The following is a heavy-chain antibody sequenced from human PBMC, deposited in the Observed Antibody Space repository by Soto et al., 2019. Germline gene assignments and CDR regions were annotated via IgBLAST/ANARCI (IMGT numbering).Heavy chain of an antibody. CDR3: TKANRYCSGANCFTFDY. CDR1: GFTFSNYA. CDR2: FSSGGGGT. D-gene: IGHD2-15*01. Sequence: GGSLRLSCTASGFTFSNYAMSWVRQAPGKGLEWVSTFSSGGGGTYYADSVKGRFTISRDNSKNTLSLQMNSLRAEDTAVYYCTKANRYCSGANCFTFDYWGLGTLVTISS. J-gene: IGHJ4*02. V-gene: IGHV3-23*01.